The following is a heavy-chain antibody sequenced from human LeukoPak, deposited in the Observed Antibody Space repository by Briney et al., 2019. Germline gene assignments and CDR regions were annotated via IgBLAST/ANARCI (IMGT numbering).Heavy chain of an antibody. J-gene: IGHJ5*02. CDR3: APQQAFSPYNWFDP. Sequence: GGSLRLSCVGSGFTISNYWMHWVRQAPGTGLVWVSRIQPDGSITTYADSVKGRFTISRDNTKNTLYLQMNSLRAEDTAVYYCAPQQAFSPYNWFDPWGQGTLVTVSS. CDR1: GFTISNYW. D-gene: IGHD3-3*02. CDR2: IQPDGSIT. V-gene: IGHV3-74*03.